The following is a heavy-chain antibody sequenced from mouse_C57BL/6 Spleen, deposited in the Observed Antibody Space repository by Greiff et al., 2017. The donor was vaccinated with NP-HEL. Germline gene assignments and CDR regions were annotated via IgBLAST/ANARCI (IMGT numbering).Heavy chain of an antibody. Sequence: VQLQQSGPVLVKPGASVKMSCKASGYTFTDYYMNWVKQSHGQSLEWIGVINPYNGGTSYTPMFKGKATLTADTSSSTANMELNSLTSEDSAVYYCARSRKYYGTPDDWGQGTTLTVSS. V-gene: IGHV1-19*01. J-gene: IGHJ2*01. D-gene: IGHD1-1*01. CDR3: ARSRKYYGTPDD. CDR2: INPYNGGT. CDR1: GYTFTDYY.